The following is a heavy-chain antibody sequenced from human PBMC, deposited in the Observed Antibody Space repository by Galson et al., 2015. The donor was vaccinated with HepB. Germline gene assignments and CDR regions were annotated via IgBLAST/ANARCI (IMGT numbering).Heavy chain of an antibody. V-gene: IGHV3-30-3*01. CDR3: ARSGVVGSTLEN. J-gene: IGHJ4*02. Sequence: SLRLSCAASEFPFRNYAMHWVRQAPGKGLEWVAVISYDGNTKYYADSVKGRFTISRDNSKNTLYLQLDNLRTEDTAVYYCARSGVVGSTLENWGQGTLLTVSS. CDR1: EFPFRNYA. CDR2: ISYDGNTK. D-gene: IGHD1-26*01.